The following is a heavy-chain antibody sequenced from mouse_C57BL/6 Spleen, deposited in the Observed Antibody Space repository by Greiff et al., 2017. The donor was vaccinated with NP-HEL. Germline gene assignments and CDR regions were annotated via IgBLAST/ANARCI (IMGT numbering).Heavy chain of an antibody. Sequence: VQLQQSGAELVRPGTSVKVSCKASGYAFTNYLIEWVKQRPGQGLEWIGVINPGSGGTNYNEKFKGKATLTADKSSSTAYMQLSSLTSEDSAVYFCARGLLYAMDYWGQGTSVTVSS. CDR3: ARGLLYAMDY. CDR2: INPGSGGT. V-gene: IGHV1-54*01. CDR1: GYAFTNYL. J-gene: IGHJ4*01.